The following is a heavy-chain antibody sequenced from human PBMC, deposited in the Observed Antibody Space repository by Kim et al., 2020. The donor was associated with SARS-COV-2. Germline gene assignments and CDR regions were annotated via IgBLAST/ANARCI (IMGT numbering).Heavy chain of an antibody. D-gene: IGHD3-10*01. Sequence: SETLSLTCTVSGAYITRSTYYWAWIRQIPGKGMEWIGSSYYNGKTYYSPSIKSRVTIFLDTSKNQFSLKMSAVTAADTSMYYCANAAGRYYSDGFDYWG. CDR3: ANAAGRYYSDGFDY. J-gene: IGHJ4*01. CDR2: SYYNGKT. CDR1: GAYITRSTYY. V-gene: IGHV4-39*01.